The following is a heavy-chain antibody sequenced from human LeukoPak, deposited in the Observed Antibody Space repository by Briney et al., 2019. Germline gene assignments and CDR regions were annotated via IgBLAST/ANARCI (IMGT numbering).Heavy chain of an antibody. CDR2: IYPGDSDT. Sequence: PGEALKIASKGSGYSFTSYWIGWGRQMPGKGREWMGIIYPGDSDTRYSPSFQGQVTISADKSISTAYLQWSSLKASDTAMYYCARHSDRGDGYLPGYWGQGTLVTVSS. J-gene: IGHJ4*02. D-gene: IGHD5-24*01. CDR1: GYSFTSYW. CDR3: ARHSDRGDGYLPGY. V-gene: IGHV5-51*01.